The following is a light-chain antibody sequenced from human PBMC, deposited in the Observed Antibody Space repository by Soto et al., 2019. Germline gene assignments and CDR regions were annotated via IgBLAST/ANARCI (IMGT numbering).Light chain of an antibody. CDR3: QQYHDWPKT. CDR2: GAS. Sequence: EIVMTKSPATLSVSPGERAILSCRASQTVTGNLAWYQQKPGQAPRLLVYGASTRATGIPDRFSGSGSETDFTLTISSLQSEDFALYYCQQYHDWPKTFGQGTKVDIK. CDR1: QTVTGN. V-gene: IGKV3-15*01. J-gene: IGKJ1*01.